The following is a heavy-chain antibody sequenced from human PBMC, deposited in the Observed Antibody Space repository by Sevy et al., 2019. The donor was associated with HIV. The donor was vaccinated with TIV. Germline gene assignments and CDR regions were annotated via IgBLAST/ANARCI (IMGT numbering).Heavy chain of an antibody. J-gene: IGHJ4*02. V-gene: IGHV3-23*01. CDR1: GFTFSSYD. Sequence: GGSLRLSCAASGFTFSSYDMSWVRQAPGKGLEWVSDISGSGGSTYYADSVKGRFTISRDNSKNTLYLQMNSLRAEDTAVYYCAKDFFLVGDKSSDPKLFDYWGQGTLVTVSS. CDR3: AKDFFLVGDKSSDPKLFDY. D-gene: IGHD3-3*01. CDR2: ISGSGGST.